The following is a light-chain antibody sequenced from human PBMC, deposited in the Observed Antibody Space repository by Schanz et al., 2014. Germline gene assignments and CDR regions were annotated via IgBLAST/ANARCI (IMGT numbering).Light chain of an antibody. CDR3: SSYTSSSTLYV. V-gene: IGLV2-14*01. Sequence: QSALTQPASVSGSPGQSITISCTGTSSDVGTYNYVSWYQQHPGKAPKLMIYDVSNRPSGVSNRFSGSKSGNTASLTISGLLAEDEADYYCSSYTSSSTLYVFGTGTKLTVL. J-gene: IGLJ1*01. CDR1: SSDVGTYNY. CDR2: DVS.